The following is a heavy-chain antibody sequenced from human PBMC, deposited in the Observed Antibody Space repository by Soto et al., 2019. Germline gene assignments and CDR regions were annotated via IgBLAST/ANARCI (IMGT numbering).Heavy chain of an antibody. V-gene: IGHV1-46*03. D-gene: IGHD6-19*01. CDR3: SRGLWQWLFDY. CDR2: IDPSGGAT. Sequence: QVQLVQSGAEVKKPGASVMVSCRASGYTFTSHYMHWVRQAPGQGLEWMGMIDPSGGATTYAQKFQGRVTITRDTSTTTVYMELSSLRPEDTAVYSCSRGLWQWLFDYWGQGTRVTVSS. J-gene: IGHJ4*02. CDR1: GYTFTSHY.